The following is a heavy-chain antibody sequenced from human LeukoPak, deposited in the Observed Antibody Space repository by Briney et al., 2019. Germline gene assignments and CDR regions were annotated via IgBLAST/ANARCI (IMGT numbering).Heavy chain of an antibody. CDR2: ISSSSSYT. V-gene: IGHV3-11*03. J-gene: IGHJ4*02. CDR1: GFTFSDYY. Sequence: PGRSLRLSCAASGFTFSDYYVSWIRQAPGKGLEWVSYISSSSSYTNYADSVKGRFTISRDNAKNSLYLQMNSLRAEDTAVYYCARSGIAVAGYYFDYWGQGTLVTVSS. D-gene: IGHD6-19*01. CDR3: ARSGIAVAGYYFDY.